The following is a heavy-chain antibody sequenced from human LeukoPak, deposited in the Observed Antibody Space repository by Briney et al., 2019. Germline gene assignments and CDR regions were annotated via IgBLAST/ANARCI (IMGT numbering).Heavy chain of an antibody. Sequence: ASVKVSCKASGYTFTGYYIHWVRQAPGQRLEWMGWINAGNGDTKYSQNFEGRVTITRDTSATTAYMELNSLRSEDTAVYYCARISSSWSSCDYWGQGTLVTVSS. CDR2: INAGNGDT. CDR1: GYTFTGYY. CDR3: ARISSSWSSCDY. D-gene: IGHD6-13*01. V-gene: IGHV1-3*01. J-gene: IGHJ4*02.